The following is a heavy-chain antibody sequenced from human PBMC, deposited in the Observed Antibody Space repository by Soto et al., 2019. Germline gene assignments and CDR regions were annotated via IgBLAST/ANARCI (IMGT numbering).Heavy chain of an antibody. D-gene: IGHD4-17*01. CDR1: GFSFSKYG. V-gene: IGHV3-33*03. Sequence: QVQLVESGGGVVQPGRSLRLSCAASGFSFSKYGMHWVRQAPGKGLEWVAVIWYDGSTKYYGDSVKGRFSISRDNSQKMVYLQMNSLRVAYTAVYYCATDSSTTVTHYWGQGTLVTVSS. CDR3: ATDSSTTVTHY. CDR2: IWYDGSTK. J-gene: IGHJ4*02.